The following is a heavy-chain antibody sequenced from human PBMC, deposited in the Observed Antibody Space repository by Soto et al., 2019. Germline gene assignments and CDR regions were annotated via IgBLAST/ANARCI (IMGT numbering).Heavy chain of an antibody. CDR3: ALRGYYYDSSGSDAFGI. D-gene: IGHD3-22*01. V-gene: IGHV4-34*01. J-gene: IGHJ3*02. Sequence: PPETLSLTCAVYGGSFSGYYWSWIRQPPGKGLEWIGEINHSGSTNYNPSLKSRVTISVDTSKNQFSLKLSSVTAADTAVYYCALRGYYYDSSGSDAFGIWGQGTMVTVSS. CDR2: INHSGST. CDR1: GGSFSGYY.